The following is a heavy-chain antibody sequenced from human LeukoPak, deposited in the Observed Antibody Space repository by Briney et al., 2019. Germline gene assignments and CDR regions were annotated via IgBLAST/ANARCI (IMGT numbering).Heavy chain of an antibody. V-gene: IGHV3-33*01. Sequence: QPGGSLRLSCAASGFTFSTYGMHWVRQGPGKGLEWVAVIWYDGSNEYYVDSVKGRFTISRDNSKNTLYLQMNSLRAEDTAVYYCACPTGQPCDYWGQGTLVTVSS. CDR3: ACPTGQPCDY. J-gene: IGHJ4*02. CDR2: IWYDGSNE. CDR1: GFTFSTYG. D-gene: IGHD2-8*02.